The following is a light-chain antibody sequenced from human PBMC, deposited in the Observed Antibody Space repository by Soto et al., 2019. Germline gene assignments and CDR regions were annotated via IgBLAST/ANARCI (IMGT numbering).Light chain of an antibody. J-gene: IGKJ1*01. V-gene: IGKV4-1*01. CDR3: QQYYSTPQT. CDR2: WAS. CDR1: QSVLYSSNNKNY. Sequence: DIVMTQSPDSLAVSLGERATLNCKSSQSVLYSSNNKNYLAWYQQRPGQPPKLLLYWASTRDSGVPDRFSGSGSGTDFTLTISSLQAEDVAVYYCQQYYSTPQTFGQGTKVEIK.